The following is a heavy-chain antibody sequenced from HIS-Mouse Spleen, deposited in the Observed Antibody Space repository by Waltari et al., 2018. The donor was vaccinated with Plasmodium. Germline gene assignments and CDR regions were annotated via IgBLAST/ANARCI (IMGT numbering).Heavy chain of an antibody. Sequence: QVQLVQSGAEVKKPGASVKVSCKASGSTFTGSHMHWVRQAPGQGLEWMGWINPNSGGTNYAQKFQGRVTMTRDTSISTAYMELSRLRSDDTAVYYCARDLAAAGHFDYWGQGTLVTVSS. D-gene: IGHD6-13*01. CDR1: GSTFTGSH. V-gene: IGHV1-2*02. CDR2: INPNSGGT. CDR3: ARDLAAAGHFDY. J-gene: IGHJ4*02.